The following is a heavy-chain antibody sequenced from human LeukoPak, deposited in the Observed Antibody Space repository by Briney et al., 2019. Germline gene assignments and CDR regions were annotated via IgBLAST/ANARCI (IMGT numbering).Heavy chain of an antibody. V-gene: IGHV3-7*01. CDR3: ARNVYRTFDS. D-gene: IGHD1-14*01. J-gene: IGHJ4*02. Sequence: PGGSLRLSCAASGFTFITYWMSWVRQAPGKGLEWVANIKQDGSEKYYVDSVKDRFTISRDNAKNSLYLQMNSLRVEDTAVYYCARNVYRTFDSWDQGTLVTVSS. CDR2: IKQDGSEK. CDR1: GFTFITYW.